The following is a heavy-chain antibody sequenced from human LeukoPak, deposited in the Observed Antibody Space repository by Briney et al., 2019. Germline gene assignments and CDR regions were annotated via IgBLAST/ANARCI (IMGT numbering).Heavy chain of an antibody. CDR3: ARHRAVYNWFDP. V-gene: IGHV4-4*09. D-gene: IGHD3-16*01. CDR1: GGSISSYY. CDR2: IYTSGST. Sequence: PSETLSLTCTVSGGSISSYYWSWIRQPPGKGLEWIGYIYTSGSTNYNPSLKSRVTISVDTSKNQFSLKLSSVTAAHTAVYYCARHRAVYNWFDPWGQGTLVTVSS. J-gene: IGHJ5*02.